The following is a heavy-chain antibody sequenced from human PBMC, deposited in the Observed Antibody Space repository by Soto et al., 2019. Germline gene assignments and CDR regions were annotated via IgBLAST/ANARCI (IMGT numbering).Heavy chain of an antibody. CDR1: GGSIKNYY. V-gene: IGHV4-4*07. J-gene: IGHJ5*02. D-gene: IGHD3-22*01. Sequence: QVQLQESGPRLVKPSETLSLTCTVSGGSIKNYYWSWIRQPAGKGLEWIGRIYTTGSTNYNPSFKCLVTMSIDTSENQFALNLYSVTAADTAVYYCARDEYYDSNNWFDTWGQGTLVTVSS. CDR2: IYTTGST. CDR3: ARDEYYDSNNWFDT.